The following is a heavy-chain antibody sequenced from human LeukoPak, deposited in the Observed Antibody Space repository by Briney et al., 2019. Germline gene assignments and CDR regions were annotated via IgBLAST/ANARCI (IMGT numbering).Heavy chain of an antibody. Sequence: PGGSLRLSCAASGFTFSSYSMNWVRQAPGKGLGWVSSISSSSSYIYYADSVKGRFTISRDNAKNSLYLQMNSLRAEDTAVYYCASGDIVAFYWGQGTLVTVSS. CDR1: GFTFSSYS. CDR3: ASGDIVAFY. V-gene: IGHV3-21*01. J-gene: IGHJ4*02. D-gene: IGHD5-12*01. CDR2: ISSSSSYI.